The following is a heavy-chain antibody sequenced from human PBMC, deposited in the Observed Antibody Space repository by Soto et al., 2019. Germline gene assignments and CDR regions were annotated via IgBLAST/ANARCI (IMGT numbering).Heavy chain of an antibody. CDR3: ARLLDDSSGYAAE. J-gene: IGHJ4*02. V-gene: IGHV4-31*03. Sequence: PSETLSLTCTVSGGSISSGGYYWSWIRQHPGKGLEWIGYIYYSGSTYYNPSLKSRVTISVDTSKNQFSLKLSSVTAADTAVYYCARLLDDSSGYAAEWGQGTLVTVSS. CDR1: GGSISSGGYY. D-gene: IGHD3-22*01. CDR2: IYYSGST.